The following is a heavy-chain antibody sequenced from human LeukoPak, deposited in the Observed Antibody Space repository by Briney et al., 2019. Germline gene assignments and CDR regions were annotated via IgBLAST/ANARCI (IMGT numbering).Heavy chain of an antibody. J-gene: IGHJ5*02. CDR2: MNPNSGNT. CDR3: ARVRRAGTRPLGWFDP. D-gene: IGHD6-19*01. Sequence: GASVKVSCKASGYTFTSYDINWVRQAAGQGLEWMGWMNPNSGNTGYAQKFQGRVTMTRDTSISTAYMELSRLRSDDTAVYYCARVRRAGTRPLGWFDPWGQGTLVTVSS. CDR1: GYTFTSYD. V-gene: IGHV1-8*01.